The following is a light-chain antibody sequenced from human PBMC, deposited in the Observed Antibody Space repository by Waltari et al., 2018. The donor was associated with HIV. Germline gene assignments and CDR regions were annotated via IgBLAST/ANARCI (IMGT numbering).Light chain of an antibody. CDR2: DNN. V-gene: IGLV1-51*01. CDR1: SSNIGNNY. Sequence: SVLTQPPSVSAAPGQKVTISCSGSSSNIGNNYVSWFQQPPGAAPKPLIYDNNQRPSGVPDRLSGSRSGTSATLGVSGLQPGDEADYYCGTWDTSLDAGVFGGGTKLTVL. CDR3: GTWDTSLDAGV. J-gene: IGLJ3*02.